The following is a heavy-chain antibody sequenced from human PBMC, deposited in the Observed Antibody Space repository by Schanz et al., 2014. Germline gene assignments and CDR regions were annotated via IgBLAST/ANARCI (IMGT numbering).Heavy chain of an antibody. CDR3: AGATYSSSWYGGSEYFQH. CDR2: ISDYNADT. CDR1: GYTFTSYG. Sequence: QVQLVQSGAEVKKPGASVKVSCKASGYTFTSYGISWVRQAPGQGPEWMGWISDYNADTKYAQKVQGRVTMTTDTSTSTAYMELRSPRSDDTAVYYCAGATYSSSWYGGSEYFQHWGQGTLVTVSS. J-gene: IGHJ1*01. D-gene: IGHD6-13*01. V-gene: IGHV1-18*04.